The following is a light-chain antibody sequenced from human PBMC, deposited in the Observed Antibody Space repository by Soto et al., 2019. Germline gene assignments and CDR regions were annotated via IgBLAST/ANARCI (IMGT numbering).Light chain of an antibody. V-gene: IGKV3-11*01. Sequence: EVILTQFPATLSMSPGESATLSCRASENIRTSLAWYQHRPGQPPRLLIYDAFNRATGIPPRFSGGGSGTDFTLTISGLEPEDFAVYYCQQHDSWPPFTFGGGTTGEIK. J-gene: IGKJ4*01. CDR2: DAF. CDR1: ENIRTS. CDR3: QQHDSWPPFT.